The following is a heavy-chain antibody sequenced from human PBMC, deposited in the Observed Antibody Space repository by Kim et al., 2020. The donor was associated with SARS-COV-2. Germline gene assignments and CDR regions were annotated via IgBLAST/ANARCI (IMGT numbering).Heavy chain of an antibody. CDR1: GFTFSDYY. J-gene: IGHJ3*02. Sequence: GGSLRLSCAASGFTFSDYYMSWIRQAPGKGLEWVSYISSSSSYTNYADSVKGRFTISRDNAKNSLYLQMNSLRAEDTAVYYCARDWGITMVRGGHGNAFDIWGQGTMVTVSS. V-gene: IGHV3-11*05. CDR2: ISSSSSYT. D-gene: IGHD3-10*01. CDR3: ARDWGITMVRGGHGNAFDI.